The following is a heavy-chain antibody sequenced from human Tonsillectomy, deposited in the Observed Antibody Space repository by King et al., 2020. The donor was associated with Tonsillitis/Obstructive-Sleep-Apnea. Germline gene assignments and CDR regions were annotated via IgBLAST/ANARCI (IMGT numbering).Heavy chain of an antibody. CDR1: GFTVSSNY. D-gene: IGHD2-8*01. CDR3: SRVPPYGANGVFYNLPYYFDD. Sequence: VQLVESGGGLIQPGGSLRLSCAASGFTVSSNYMSWVRQAPGKGLEWVSVIYSGGSTYYADSVKGRFTISRDNSKHTLYLQMNILRDEDTAVYYCSRVPPYGANGVFYNLPYYFDDWGQGTLVTVSS. J-gene: IGHJ4*02. CDR2: IYSGGST. V-gene: IGHV3-53*01.